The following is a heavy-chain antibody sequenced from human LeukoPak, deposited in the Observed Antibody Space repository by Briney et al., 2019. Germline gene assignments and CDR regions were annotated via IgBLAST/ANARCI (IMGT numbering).Heavy chain of an antibody. J-gene: IGHJ4*02. D-gene: IGHD6-19*01. CDR2: INPTGGST. V-gene: IGHV1-46*01. CDR3: ASGYSSGWYYFDY. Sequence: ASVKVSCKASGYTFTSYYMHWVRQAPGQGLEWMGLINPTGGSTGYAQKFQGRVTMTRDMSTSTVYMELSSLRSEDTAVYYCASGYSSGWYYFDYWGQGTLVTVSS. CDR1: GYTFTSYY.